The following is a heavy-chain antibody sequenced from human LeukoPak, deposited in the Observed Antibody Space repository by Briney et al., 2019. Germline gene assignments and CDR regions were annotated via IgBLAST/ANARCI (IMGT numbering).Heavy chain of an antibody. Sequence: SQTLSLTCSVYGGSFSGYCWSWIRQPPGKGLEWIGGINHSGSTNYNPSLKTRVTISLDRSKDQFSLKLTSVTAADTAVYYCTRGKPETVFDSWGRGTLVTVSS. CDR2: INHSGST. CDR3: TRGKPETVFDS. J-gene: IGHJ4*01. V-gene: IGHV4-34*01. CDR1: GGSFSGYC.